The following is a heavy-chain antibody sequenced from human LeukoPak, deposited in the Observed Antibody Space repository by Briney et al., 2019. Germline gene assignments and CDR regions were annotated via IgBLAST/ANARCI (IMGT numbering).Heavy chain of an antibody. Sequence: PGGSLRLSCAASGFTFKNHSMNWVRQAPGRGLEWVSFISSSGGTIYYADSVKGRFTISRDNAKNSLYLQMNSLRAEDTAVYYCARALGWLPENYWGQGTLVTVSS. CDR1: GFTFKNHS. CDR3: ARALGWLPENY. J-gene: IGHJ4*02. CDR2: ISSSGGTI. D-gene: IGHD5-24*01. V-gene: IGHV3-48*04.